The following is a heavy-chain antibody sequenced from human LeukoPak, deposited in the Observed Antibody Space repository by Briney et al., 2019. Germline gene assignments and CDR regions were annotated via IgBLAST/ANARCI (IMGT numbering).Heavy chain of an antibody. J-gene: IGHJ3*02. V-gene: IGHV3-23*01. CDR1: GLTFNNYA. Sequence: GGSLRLSCEASGLTFNNYAMHWVRQSSGKGLEWVSGIGSSGGGTYYADSVKGRFAISRDTSKDTVYLQMDSLRAEDTAIYYCAKIHQNRVVVGAKGAFDIWGQGTVVTVSS. CDR2: IGSSGGGT. CDR3: AKIHQNRVVVGAKGAFDI. D-gene: IGHD2-15*01.